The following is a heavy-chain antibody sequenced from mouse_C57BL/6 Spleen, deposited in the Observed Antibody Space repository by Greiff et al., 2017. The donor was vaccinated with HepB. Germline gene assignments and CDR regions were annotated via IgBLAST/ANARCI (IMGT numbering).Heavy chain of an antibody. Sequence: QVQLQQPGAELVTPGASVKLSCKASGYTFTSYWLQWVNQRPGQGLEWIGEIDPSDSYTNYNQKFKGKATLTVDTSSSTAYMQLSSLTSEDSAVYYCASSRYFDYWGQGTTLTVSS. D-gene: IGHD6-2*01. V-gene: IGHV1-50*01. CDR2: IDPSDSYT. CDR3: ASSRYFDY. J-gene: IGHJ2*01. CDR1: GYTFTSYW.